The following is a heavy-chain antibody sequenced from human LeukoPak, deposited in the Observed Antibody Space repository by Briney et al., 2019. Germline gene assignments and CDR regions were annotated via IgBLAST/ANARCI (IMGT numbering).Heavy chain of an antibody. CDR2: ISWNSGSI. Sequence: GXXLRLSCAASGFTFDDYAMHWVRHAPGKGVEWVSGISWNSGSIVYADYVKGRFTISRDNAKNSLYLQMNSLRAEDAAVYYCTTGDYFDYWGQGTLVTVSS. CDR3: TTGDYFDY. D-gene: IGHD7-27*01. V-gene: IGHV3-9*01. J-gene: IGHJ4*02. CDR1: GFTFDDYA.